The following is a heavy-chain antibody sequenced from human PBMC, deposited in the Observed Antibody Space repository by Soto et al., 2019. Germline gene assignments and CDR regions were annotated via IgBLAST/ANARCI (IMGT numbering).Heavy chain of an antibody. V-gene: IGHV3-23*01. CDR2: ISGSGGST. D-gene: IGHD4-17*01. CDR3: AKRTVTGAGYFDY. Sequence: EVQLLESGGGLVQPGGSLRLSCAASGFTFSSYAMSWVRQAPGKGLEWVSAISGSGGSTYYAASVKGRFTISRDNSRNTLYLPMNSLRAEDTAVYYCAKRTVTGAGYFDYWGQGTLVTVSS. CDR1: GFTFSSYA. J-gene: IGHJ4*02.